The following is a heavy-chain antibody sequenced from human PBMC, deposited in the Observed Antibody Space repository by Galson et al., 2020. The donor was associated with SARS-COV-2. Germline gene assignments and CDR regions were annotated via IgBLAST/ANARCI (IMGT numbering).Heavy chain of an antibody. V-gene: IGHV1-69*13. J-gene: IGHJ6*03. CDR3: ALGSVDDNDEVVYYYYYMDV. D-gene: IGHD2-21*01. CDR2: TIPMFETT. Sequence: SVKVSCKASGGTLNSYGISWVRQAPGQGLEWMGGTIPMFETTNYAQKFQGRVTITADESTTTVYMELSSLRSDDTAVYYCALGSVDDNDEVVYYYYYMDVWGKGTTVTVSS. CDR1: GGTLNSYG.